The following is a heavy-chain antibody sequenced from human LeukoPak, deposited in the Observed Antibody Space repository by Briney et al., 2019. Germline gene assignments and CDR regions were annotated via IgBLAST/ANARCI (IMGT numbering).Heavy chain of an antibody. Sequence: GGSLRLSCAASGFTFSSYAMIWVRQAPGKGLEWVSSINGSGGSTFYADSVKGRFAVSRDNSKNTLYLQMNSLRAEDTAVYYCARDDYDSSGYWVYWGQGTLVTVSS. CDR3: ARDDYDSSGYWVY. J-gene: IGHJ4*02. D-gene: IGHD3-22*01. CDR2: INGSGGST. V-gene: IGHV3-23*01. CDR1: GFTFSSYA.